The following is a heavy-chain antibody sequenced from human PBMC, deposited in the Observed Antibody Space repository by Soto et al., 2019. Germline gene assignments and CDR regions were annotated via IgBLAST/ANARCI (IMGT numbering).Heavy chain of an antibody. D-gene: IGHD1-20*01. CDR2: LWCATSNE. J-gene: IGHJ6*02. Sequence: PGGSLTLSCAASGFSFILYGIQCIRQAPGKGLDWVALLWCATSNEYYSDSVEGRVTISRDNSENTLYLQMNSLRAEDTAVYYFARSPYNRGERYGMDVWGQGTTVTV. V-gene: IGHV3-33*01. CDR1: GFSFILYG. CDR3: ARSPYNRGERYGMDV.